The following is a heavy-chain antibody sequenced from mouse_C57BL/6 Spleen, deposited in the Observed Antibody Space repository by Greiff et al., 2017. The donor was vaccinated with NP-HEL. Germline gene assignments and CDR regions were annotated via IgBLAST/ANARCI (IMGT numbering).Heavy chain of an antibody. V-gene: IGHV1-81*01. D-gene: IGHD1-1*01. CDR3: ARSQLRTGFAY. J-gene: IGHJ3*01. Sequence: VQLQQSGAELARPGASVKLSCKASGYTFTSYGISWVKQRTGQGLEWIGEIYPRSGNTYYNEKFKGKAKLTADKSSSTAYMELRSLTSEDSAVYFCARSQLRTGFAYWGQGTLVTVSA. CDR2: IYPRSGNT. CDR1: GYTFTSYG.